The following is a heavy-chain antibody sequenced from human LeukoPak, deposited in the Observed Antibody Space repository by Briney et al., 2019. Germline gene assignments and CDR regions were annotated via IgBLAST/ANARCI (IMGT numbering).Heavy chain of an antibody. Sequence: ASVKVSCKASGYTFTSYGISWVRQAPGHGLEWMGWISAYNGNTNYAQKLQGRVTMTTDTSTSTAYMELRSLRSDDTAVYYCARDSTSMVGFYYYGMDVWGQGTTFTVSS. CDR2: ISAYNGNT. J-gene: IGHJ6*02. CDR3: ARDSTSMVGFYYYGMDV. CDR1: GYTFTSYG. V-gene: IGHV1-18*01. D-gene: IGHD2-8*01.